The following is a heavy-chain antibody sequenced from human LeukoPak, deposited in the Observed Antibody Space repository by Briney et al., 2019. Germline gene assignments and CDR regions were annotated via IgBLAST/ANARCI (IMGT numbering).Heavy chain of an antibody. J-gene: IGHJ4*02. V-gene: IGHV6-1*01. Sequence: SQTLSLTSAISGDSVSSNSAAWNWIRQSPSRGLEWLGRTYYRSKWYNDYAVSLKSRLAIIPDTSKNQFSLQLTSVTPEDTALYYCARGEVFDYWGQGTLVTVSS. CDR3: ARGEVFDY. CDR1: GDSVSSNSAA. CDR2: TYYRSKWYN.